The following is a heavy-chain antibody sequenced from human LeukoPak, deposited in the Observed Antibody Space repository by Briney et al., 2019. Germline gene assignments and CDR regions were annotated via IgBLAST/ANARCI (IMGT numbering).Heavy chain of an antibody. D-gene: IGHD6-13*01. V-gene: IGHV1-2*02. CDR3: ASRIAAAGQYYYYYYMDV. J-gene: IGHJ6*03. Sequence: ASVKVSCKASGYTFTGYYMHWVRQAPGQGLEWMGWINPNSGGTNYAQKFQGRVTMTRDTPISTAYMELSRLRSDDTAVYYCASRIAAAGQYYYYYYMDVWGKGTTVTVSS. CDR2: INPNSGGT. CDR1: GYTFTGYY.